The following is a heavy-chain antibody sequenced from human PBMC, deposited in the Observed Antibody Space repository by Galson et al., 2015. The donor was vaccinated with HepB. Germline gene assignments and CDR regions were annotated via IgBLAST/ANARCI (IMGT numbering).Heavy chain of an antibody. J-gene: IGHJ4*02. D-gene: IGHD4-17*01. CDR2: YAPEDGET. CDR1: GPTLTELS. V-gene: IGHV1-24*01. Sequence: SVKVSCKVSGPTLTELSLHWVRLIPGKGLEWMGGYAPEDGETIYAQKFQGRFTMTEDTSTAYMHLNNLGSDDTAVYYCAADPHRTTVTTMLFWGQGTLVAVSS. CDR3: AADPHRTTVTTMLF.